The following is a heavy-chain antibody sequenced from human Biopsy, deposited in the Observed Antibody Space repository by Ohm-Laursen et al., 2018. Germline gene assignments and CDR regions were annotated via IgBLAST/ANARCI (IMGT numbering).Heavy chain of an antibody. Sequence: GSLRLSCAASGFTFSDYYMSWIRQAPGKGLEWVSLIYSGGDTRYADSVKGRFTISRDSSKNTLYLQMNSLRAADTAVYYCARDRYYGSESYYSHYNMDVWGQGTTVSVSS. CDR2: IYSGGDT. V-gene: IGHV3-66*01. D-gene: IGHD3-10*01. CDR3: ARDRYYGSESYYSHYNMDV. CDR1: GFTFSDYY. J-gene: IGHJ6*02.